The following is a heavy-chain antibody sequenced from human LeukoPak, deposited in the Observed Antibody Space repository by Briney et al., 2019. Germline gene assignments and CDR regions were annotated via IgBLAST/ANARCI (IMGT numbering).Heavy chain of an antibody. J-gene: IGHJ4*02. CDR2: LYTSGST. Sequence: PSETLSLTCTVPGGSISSYYWSWIRPPAGKGLEWIGRLYTSGSTNYNPSLKSRVTMSVDTSRNQFSLKLRSVTAADMAVYYCASGISSGYYPPHFDYWGQGTLVTVSS. CDR1: GGSISSYY. D-gene: IGHD3-22*01. CDR3: ASGISSGYYPPHFDY. V-gene: IGHV4-4*07.